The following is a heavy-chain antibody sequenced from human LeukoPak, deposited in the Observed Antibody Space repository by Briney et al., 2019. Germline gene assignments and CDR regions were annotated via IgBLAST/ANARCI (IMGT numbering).Heavy chain of an antibody. CDR1: GFTFSSYA. CDR2: ISYDGSNK. J-gene: IGHJ3*02. CDR3: ASWLYYDSSGYRNDAFDI. Sequence: GGSLRLSCAASGFTFSSYAMHWVRQAPGKGLESVAVISYDGSNKYYADSVKGRFTISRDNSKNTLYLQMNSLRAEDTAVYYCASWLYYDSSGYRNDAFDIWGQGTMVTVSS. V-gene: IGHV3-30*04. D-gene: IGHD3-22*01.